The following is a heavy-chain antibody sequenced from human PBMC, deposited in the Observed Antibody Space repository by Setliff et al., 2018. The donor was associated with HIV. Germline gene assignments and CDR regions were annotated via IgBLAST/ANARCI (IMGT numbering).Heavy chain of an antibody. CDR3: ARSGTGYSSSWDVPDFDY. V-gene: IGHV5-51*01. CDR1: GYSFNTYW. D-gene: IGHD6-13*01. J-gene: IGHJ4*02. CDR2: IYPGDSDT. Sequence: GESLKISCQGSGYSFNTYWIGWVRQRPGKGLEWMGIIYPGDSDTRYSPSFHGQVTISADKSISTAYLQWSSLKASDTAMYYCARSGTGYSSSWDVPDFDYWGQGTLVTVSS.